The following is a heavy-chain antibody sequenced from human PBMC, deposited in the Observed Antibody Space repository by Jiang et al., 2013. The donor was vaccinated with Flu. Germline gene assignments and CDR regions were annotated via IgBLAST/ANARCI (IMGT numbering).Heavy chain of an antibody. Sequence: KPTQTLTLTCTFSGFSLTTSGVGVGWIRHPPGKALEWLAVIYWDDDKRYSPSLERRLLITKDTSKNQVILTMTNVDPVDTGTYYCARRLAAAVSPVAFDFWGQGTMVSVSS. J-gene: IGHJ3*01. V-gene: IGHV2-5*02. CDR1: GFSLTTSGVG. D-gene: IGHD6-25*01. CDR2: IYWDDDK. CDR3: ARRLAAAVSPVAFDF.